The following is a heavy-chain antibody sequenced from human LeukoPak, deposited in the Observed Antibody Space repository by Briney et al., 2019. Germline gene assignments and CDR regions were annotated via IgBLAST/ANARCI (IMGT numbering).Heavy chain of an antibody. D-gene: IGHD1-1*01. V-gene: IGHV1-2*02. J-gene: IGHJ6*03. CDR3: ARDRESLETGNFDYYYYMDV. Sequence: ASVKVSCKASGYTFTDYYIHWVRQAPGQGVEWMGWVSHNNGDTNYAQKFQGRVTMTRDTTINTAYMELSRLRSDDTAVYYCARDRESLETGNFDYYYYMDVWGKGTTVTVSS. CDR2: VSHNNGDT. CDR1: GYTFTDYY.